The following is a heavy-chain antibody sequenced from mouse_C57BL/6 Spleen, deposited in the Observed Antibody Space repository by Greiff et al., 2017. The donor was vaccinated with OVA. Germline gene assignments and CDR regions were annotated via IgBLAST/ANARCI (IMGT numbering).Heavy chain of an antibody. J-gene: IGHJ1*03. D-gene: IGHD1-1*01. CDR1: GFTIKTTY. V-gene: IGHV14-3*01. Sequence: EVQLQQSVAELVRPGASVKLSCTASGFTIKTTYMHWVKQRPEQGLEWIGRIDPSNGNTKYAPKFQGKATITADKSSITAYLQLSSLTSEDTAIYSGANAYYYSSYGYFEVWGTGTTVTVSS. CDR3: ANAYYYSSYGYFEV. CDR2: IDPSNGNT.